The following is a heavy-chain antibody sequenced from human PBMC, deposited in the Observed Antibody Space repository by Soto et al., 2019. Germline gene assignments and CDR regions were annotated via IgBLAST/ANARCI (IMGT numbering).Heavy chain of an antibody. CDR2: IIPIFGTA. CDR1: GGTFSSYA. J-gene: IGHJ6*04. CDR3: ARDRQSNYYGMAV. D-gene: IGHD6-19*01. V-gene: IGHV1-69*13. Sequence: SVKVSCKASGGTFSSYAISWVRQAPGQGLEWMGGIIPIFGTANYAQKFQGRVTITADESTSTAYMELSSLRSEDTAVYYCARDRQSNYYGMAVWGKGTTVPVSS.